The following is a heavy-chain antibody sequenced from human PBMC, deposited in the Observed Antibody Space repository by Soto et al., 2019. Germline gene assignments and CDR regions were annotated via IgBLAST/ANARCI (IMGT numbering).Heavy chain of an antibody. CDR2: IIPIFGTA. V-gene: IGHV1-69*01. D-gene: IGHD3-9*01. CDR1: GGTFSSYA. Sequence: QVQLVQSGAEVKKPGSSVKVSCKASGGTFSSYAISWVRQAPGQGLEWMGGIIPIFGTANYAQKFQGRVRMTADESTCTAYKELSSLSSEYAAAYYWTKADLDILTVYPSVFDDYYGMVVGSQGTTVTFSS. J-gene: IGHJ6*02. CDR3: TKADLDILTVYPSVFDDYYGMVV.